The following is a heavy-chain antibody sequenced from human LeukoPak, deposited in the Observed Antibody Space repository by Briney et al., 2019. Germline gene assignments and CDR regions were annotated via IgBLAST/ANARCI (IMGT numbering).Heavy chain of an antibody. D-gene: IGHD3-22*01. V-gene: IGHV3-9*01. CDR2: ITWNSGSI. Sequence: GGSLRLSCAASGFTFDDYVMHWVRQAPGKGLEWVSGITWNSGSIGYADSVKGRFTISRDNAKNSLYLRMNSLRAEDTALYYCAKGGSGYYPYYFDYWGQGTLVTVSS. CDR1: GFTFDDYV. J-gene: IGHJ4*02. CDR3: AKGGSGYYPYYFDY.